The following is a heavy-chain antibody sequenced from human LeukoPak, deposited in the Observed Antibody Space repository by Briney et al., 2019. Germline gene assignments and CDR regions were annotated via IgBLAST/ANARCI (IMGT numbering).Heavy chain of an antibody. V-gene: IGHV3-30*18. CDR2: MWYGGNNQ. CDR3: SKDNQDNYDSGDAAYYFDL. D-gene: IGHD3-22*01. J-gene: IGHJ4*02. CDR1: GFPISDYG. Sequence: GRSLRLSCAASGFPISDYGMHWVRQAPGKGLEWVAVMWYGGNNQYYADSVKGRFTISRDTSKNTLYLQMNSLRPEDTAVYYCSKDNQDNYDSGDAAYYFDLWGQGTLVAVSS.